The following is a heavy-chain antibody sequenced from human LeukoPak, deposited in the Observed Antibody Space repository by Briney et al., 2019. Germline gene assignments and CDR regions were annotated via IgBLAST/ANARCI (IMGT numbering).Heavy chain of an antibody. CDR2: INAGNGNT. D-gene: IGHD5-12*01. CDR1: GYTFTSYA. Sequence: EASEKVSCKASGYTFTSYAMHWVRQAPGQRLERMGWINAGNGNTKYSQKFQGRVTITRDTSASTAYMELSSLRSEDTAVYYCATYSGYDLSFDYWGQGTLVTVSS. CDR3: ATYSGYDLSFDY. J-gene: IGHJ4*02. V-gene: IGHV1-3*01.